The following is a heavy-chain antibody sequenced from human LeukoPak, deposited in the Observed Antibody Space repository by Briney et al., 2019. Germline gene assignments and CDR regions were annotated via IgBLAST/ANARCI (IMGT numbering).Heavy chain of an antibody. CDR1: GGSISSYY. D-gene: IGHD6-13*01. CDR2: IYYSGST. CDR3: AREIAAAGTFDY. J-gene: IGHJ4*02. V-gene: IGHV4-59*12. Sequence: SETLSLPCTVSGGSISSYYWSWIRQPPGKGLEWIGYIYYSGSTNYNPSLKSRVTISVDTSKNQFSLKLSSVTAADTAVYYCAREIAAAGTFDYWGQGTLVTVSS.